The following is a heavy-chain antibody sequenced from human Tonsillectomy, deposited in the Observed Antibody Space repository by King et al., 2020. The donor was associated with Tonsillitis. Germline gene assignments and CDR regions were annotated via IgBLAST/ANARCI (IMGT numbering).Heavy chain of an antibody. D-gene: IGHD6-13*01. J-gene: IGHJ4*02. Sequence: VQLQESGPGLVKPSQTLSLTCTVSGVSISGGGYYWSWIRQHPGKGLEWIGNIYYSGSTYYNPSLKSRLTISVDTSKNQFSLKLSSVTAADTAVYYCARVALYSSSWHFAYWGQGTLVTVSS. V-gene: IGHV4-31*03. CDR1: GVSISGGGYY. CDR2: IYYSGST. CDR3: ARVALYSSSWHFAY.